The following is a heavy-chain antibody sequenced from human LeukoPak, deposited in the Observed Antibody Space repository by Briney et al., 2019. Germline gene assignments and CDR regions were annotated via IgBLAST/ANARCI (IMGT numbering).Heavy chain of an antibody. J-gene: IGHJ6*02. V-gene: IGHV3-33*01. D-gene: IGHD6-13*01. CDR3: ARGEIGYSSSWYSLDYYGMDV. CDR2: IWYDGSNK. Sequence: GGSLRLFCAASGFTFSSYGMHWVRQAPGKGLEWVAVIWYDGSNKYYADSVKGRFTISRDNSKDTLYLQMNSLRAEDTAVYYCARGEIGYSSSWYSLDYYGMDVWGQGTTVTVSS. CDR1: GFTFSSYG.